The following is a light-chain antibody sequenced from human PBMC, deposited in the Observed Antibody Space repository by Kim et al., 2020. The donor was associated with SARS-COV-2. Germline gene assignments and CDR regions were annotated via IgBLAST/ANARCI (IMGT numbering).Light chain of an antibody. V-gene: IGLV2-8*01. CDR1: SSDVGGYNY. CDR3: SSYAGSNNWV. CDR2: DVT. J-gene: IGLJ3*02. Sequence: QSALTQPPSASGSPGQSVTISCTGTSSDVGGYNYVSWYQQYPGKAPKLIIYDVTKRPSGVPDRFSGSKSGNTASLTVSGLQADDEADYYCSSYAGSNNWVFGGGTQLTVL.